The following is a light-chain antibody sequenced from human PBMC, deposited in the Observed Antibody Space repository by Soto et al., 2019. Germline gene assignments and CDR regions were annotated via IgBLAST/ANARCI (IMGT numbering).Light chain of an antibody. J-gene: IGKJ4*01. Sequence: EIVLTQSPATLSSSPGERATLSCRASQSVSSSYLAWYQQKPGQAPRLLIYGASSRATGIPDRFSGSGSGTDFALTISSLGPEDFAVYYCQQRSNWPPVFGGGTKVDIK. V-gene: IGKV3D-20*02. CDR1: QSVSSSY. CDR3: QQRSNWPPV. CDR2: GAS.